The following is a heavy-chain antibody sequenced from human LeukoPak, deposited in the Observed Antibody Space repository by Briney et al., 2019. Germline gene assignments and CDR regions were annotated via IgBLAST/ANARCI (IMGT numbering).Heavy chain of an antibody. V-gene: IGHV3-30*18. D-gene: IGHD3-10*02. Sequence: AGGSLRLSCAASGFTFSSYGMHWVRQAPGKGLEWVAVISYDGSNKYYADSVKGRFTISRDNSKNTLYLQMNSLRAEDTAVYYCAKEKCCSVGPFDYWGQGTLVTVSS. J-gene: IGHJ4*02. CDR1: GFTFSSYG. CDR3: AKEKCCSVGPFDY. CDR2: ISYDGSNK.